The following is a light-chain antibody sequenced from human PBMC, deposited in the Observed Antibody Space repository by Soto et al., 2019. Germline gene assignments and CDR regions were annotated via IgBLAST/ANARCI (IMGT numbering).Light chain of an antibody. V-gene: IGKV3-11*01. J-gene: IGKJ5*01. Sequence: EIVLTHSPATLSLSPGERATLSCRASQSVSKYLAWYQQKPGQAPRLLIYAASDRATGIPARFSGSGSGTHFTLTISSLEPEDFGIFYCLQRADWHKITFGQGTRLEIK. CDR1: QSVSKY. CDR2: AAS. CDR3: LQRADWHKIT.